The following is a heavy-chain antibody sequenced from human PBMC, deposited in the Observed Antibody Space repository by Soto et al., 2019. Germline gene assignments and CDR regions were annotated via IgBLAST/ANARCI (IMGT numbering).Heavy chain of an antibody. CDR1: GFTFSNYW. CDR3: ARVQSLAGVY. CDR2: IKQDGGDK. J-gene: IGHJ4*02. V-gene: IGHV3-7*05. Sequence: EVQLVESGGGLVQPGGSLRLSCAASGFTFSNYWMSWVRQAPGKGLEWVANIKQDGGDKYYVDSVKGRFSISRDNAKNSLYLHMNSLRAEDTAVYYCARVQSLAGVYWGQGTRVTVSS. D-gene: IGHD6-19*01.